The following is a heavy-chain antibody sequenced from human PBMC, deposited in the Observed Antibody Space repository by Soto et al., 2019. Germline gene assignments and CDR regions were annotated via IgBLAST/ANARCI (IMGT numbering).Heavy chain of an antibody. J-gene: IGHJ5*02. CDR2: IYYSGST. Sequence: SETLSLTCTVSGGSISSGGYYWSWIRQHPGKGLEWIGYIYYSGSTYYNPSLKSRVTISVDTSKNQFSLKLSSVTAADTAVYYCARDSNRAESGSYYRFDPWGQGTLVTVS. CDR1: GGSISSGGYY. D-gene: IGHD3-10*01. V-gene: IGHV4-31*03. CDR3: ARDSNRAESGSYYRFDP.